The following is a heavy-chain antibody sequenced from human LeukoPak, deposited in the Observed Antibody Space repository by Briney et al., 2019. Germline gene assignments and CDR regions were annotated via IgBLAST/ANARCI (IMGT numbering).Heavy chain of an antibody. D-gene: IGHD6-19*01. Sequence: ASVKVSCKASGYTFTSYGISWVRQAPGQGLEWMGWISAYNGNTNYAQKLQGRVTMTTDTSTSTAYMELSSLRSEDTAVYYCARGQVAGRSHYYYYYMDVWGKGTTVTVSS. CDR3: ARGQVAGRSHYYYYYMDV. CDR2: ISAYNGNT. J-gene: IGHJ6*03. CDR1: GYTFTSYG. V-gene: IGHV1-18*01.